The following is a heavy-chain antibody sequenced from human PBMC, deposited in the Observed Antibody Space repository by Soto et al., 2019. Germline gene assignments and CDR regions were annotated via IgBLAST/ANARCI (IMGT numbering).Heavy chain of an antibody. V-gene: IGHV3-15*01. D-gene: IGHD4-4*01. CDR3: TRNYYYYYYGMDV. CDR1: GFTFSNAW. J-gene: IGHJ6*02. CDR2: IKSKTDGGTT. Sequence: GSLSPYCAASGFTFSNAWMSWVRQAPGKGLEWVGRIKSKTDGGTTDYAAPVKGRFTISRDDSKNTLDLQMNSLKTADTAVYYCTRNYYYYYYGMDVWGQGTTVTVSS.